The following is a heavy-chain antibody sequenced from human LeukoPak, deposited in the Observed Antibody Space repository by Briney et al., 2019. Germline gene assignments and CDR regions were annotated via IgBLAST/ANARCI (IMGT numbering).Heavy chain of an antibody. J-gene: IGHJ3*02. CDR3: GRDRAFAGTAPDAFDI. CDR1: GYTFTGYY. D-gene: IGHD6-19*01. V-gene: IGHV1-2*02. Sequence: ASVKVSCKASGYTFTGYYIHWVRRAPGQRLEWMGWINPNSGGIKYAQKFQGRVTMTRDTSISTAYMELSRLRSDDTAVYYCGRDRAFAGTAPDAFDIWGQGTMVTVSS. CDR2: INPNSGGI.